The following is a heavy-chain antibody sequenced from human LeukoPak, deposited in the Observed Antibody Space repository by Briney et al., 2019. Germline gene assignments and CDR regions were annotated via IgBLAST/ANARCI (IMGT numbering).Heavy chain of an antibody. CDR3: ARDPMAGTFRAFDI. J-gene: IGHJ3*02. CDR2: IYSRGST. Sequence: SETLSLTCTVSGGSISSYYWSWIRQPAGKGLEWIGRIYSRGSTNYDPSLQSRVTMSVDTSKNQISLRLNSVTAADTAVYYCARDPMAGTFRAFDIWGQGTMVTVSS. V-gene: IGHV4-4*07. D-gene: IGHD6-19*01. CDR1: GGSISSYY.